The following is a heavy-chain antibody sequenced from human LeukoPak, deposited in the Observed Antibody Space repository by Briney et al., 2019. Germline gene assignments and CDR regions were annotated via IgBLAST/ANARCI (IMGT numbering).Heavy chain of an antibody. V-gene: IGHV4-59*01. CDR2: IYYSGST. Sequence: PSETLSLTCTVSGGSISSYYWSWLRQPPGKGLEWIGYIYYSGSTNYNASLKSRVTISVDTSKNQFSLKLSSVTAADTAVYYCATSRDGSKVDYWRQGTLVTVSS. CDR3: ATSRDGSKVDY. D-gene: IGHD5-24*01. CDR1: GGSISSYY. J-gene: IGHJ4*02.